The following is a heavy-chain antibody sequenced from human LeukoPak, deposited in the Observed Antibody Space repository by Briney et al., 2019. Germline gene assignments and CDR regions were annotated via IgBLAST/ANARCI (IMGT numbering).Heavy chain of an antibody. CDR3: ARLIVVVTALKSNWFDP. CDR1: GYSFTSYW. Sequence: GESLKISCKGSGYSFTSYWIGWGRQMPGKGLEWMGIIYPGDSDTRYSPSFQGQVTISADKSIRTAYLQWSSLKASDTAMYYCARLIVVVTALKSNWFDPWGQGTLVTVSS. CDR2: IYPGDSDT. V-gene: IGHV5-51*06. D-gene: IGHD2-21*02. J-gene: IGHJ5*02.